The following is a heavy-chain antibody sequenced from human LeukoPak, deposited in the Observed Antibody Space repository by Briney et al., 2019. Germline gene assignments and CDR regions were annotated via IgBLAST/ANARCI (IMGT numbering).Heavy chain of an antibody. Sequence: GGSLRLSCAASGFTFSSYAMHWVRQAPGKGLEWVTIISYDGSKKYYADYVKGRFTISRDNSKNTLYLQMNSLRAEDTAVYYCAIHPGRNYGDYTFWGQGTLVTVSS. CDR3: AIHPGRNYGDYTF. J-gene: IGHJ4*02. CDR1: GFTFSSYA. V-gene: IGHV3-30*04. D-gene: IGHD4-17*01. CDR2: ISYDGSKK.